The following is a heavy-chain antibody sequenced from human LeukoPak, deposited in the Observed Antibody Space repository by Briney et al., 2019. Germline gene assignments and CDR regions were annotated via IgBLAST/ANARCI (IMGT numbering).Heavy chain of an antibody. Sequence: GGSLRLSCAASGFTFSSYSMNWVRQAPGKGLEWVSYISSSSSTIYYADSVKGRFTTSRDNAKNSLYLQMNSLRAEDTAVYYCASADYHYVWGSYPYFDYWGQGTLVTVSP. CDR3: ASADYHYVWGSYPYFDY. D-gene: IGHD3-16*01. CDR1: GFTFSSYS. J-gene: IGHJ4*02. CDR2: ISSSSSTI. V-gene: IGHV3-48*01.